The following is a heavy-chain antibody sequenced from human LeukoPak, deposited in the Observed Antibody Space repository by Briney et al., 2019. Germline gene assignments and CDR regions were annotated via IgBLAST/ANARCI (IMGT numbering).Heavy chain of an antibody. CDR3: ARHQGITMIVVVIATYFDY. CDR2: IYYSGST. V-gene: IGHV4-39*01. J-gene: IGHJ4*02. Sequence: SETLSLTCTVSGGSISSSSYYWGWIRQPPGKGLEWIGSIYYSGSTYYNPSLKSRVTISVDTSKNQFSLKPSSVTAADTAVYYCARHQGITMIVVVIATYFDYWGQGTLVTVSS. D-gene: IGHD3-22*01. CDR1: GGSISSSSYY.